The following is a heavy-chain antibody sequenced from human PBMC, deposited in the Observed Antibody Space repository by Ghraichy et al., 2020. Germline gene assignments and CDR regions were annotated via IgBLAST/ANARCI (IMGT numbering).Heavy chain of an antibody. CDR3: ASASTLVRYYYYHGLDV. Sequence: GESLNISCAASGFTFSGYALNWVRQAPGKGLECISHLSSSGRTISYAYSMKGRFTISRESAKNSLYLQMHSLREKDTAVYYCASASTLVRYYYYHGLDVWRQGTTVTVSS. D-gene: IGHD4-23*01. V-gene: IGHV3-48*02. CDR1: GFTFSGYA. J-gene: IGHJ6*02. CDR2: LSSSGRTI.